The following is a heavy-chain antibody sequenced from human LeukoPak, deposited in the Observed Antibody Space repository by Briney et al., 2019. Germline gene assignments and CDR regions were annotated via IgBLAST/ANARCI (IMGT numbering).Heavy chain of an antibody. CDR3: ARDQWHYYDSSGYSWWFAP. CDR1: GGSISSYY. V-gene: IGHV4-4*07. CDR2: IYTSEST. D-gene: IGHD3-22*01. Sequence: SETLSLTCTVSGGSISSYYWSWIRQPAGKGLEWIGRIYTSESTNYNPSLKRRVTMSVDTSKNQFPLKLSSVTDADTAVYYCARDQWHYYDSSGYSWWFAPWGQGTLVTVSS. J-gene: IGHJ5*02.